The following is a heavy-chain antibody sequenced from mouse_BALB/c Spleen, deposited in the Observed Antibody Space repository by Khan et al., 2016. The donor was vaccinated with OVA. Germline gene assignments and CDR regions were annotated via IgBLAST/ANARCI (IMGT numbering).Heavy chain of an antibody. D-gene: IGHD3-3*01. CDR2: ITSGGSF. Sequence: EVQLQESGPGLVKPSQSLSLTCSVTGYSITSGYYWNWIRQFPGNKLEWMGYITSGGSFNYSPSLKNRISITRYTPNNQFFLQLNSVTPEDPATYNCACAGRWFNYWGQGTLVTVSA. CDR3: ACAGRWFNY. CDR1: GYSITSGYY. V-gene: IGHV3-6*02. J-gene: IGHJ3*01.